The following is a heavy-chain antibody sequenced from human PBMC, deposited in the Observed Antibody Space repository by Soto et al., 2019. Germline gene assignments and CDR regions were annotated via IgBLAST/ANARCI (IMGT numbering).Heavy chain of an antibody. J-gene: IGHJ4*02. CDR1: GFTFSSYA. V-gene: IGHV3-23*01. Sequence: GGSLRLSCAASGFTFSSYAMSWVRQAPGKGLEWVSAISGSGGSTYYADSVKGRFTISRDNSKNTLYLQMNSLRAEDTAVYYCAKDPNYDFWSGYQSYWGQGTLVTVSS. D-gene: IGHD3-3*01. CDR3: AKDPNYDFWSGYQSY. CDR2: ISGSGGST.